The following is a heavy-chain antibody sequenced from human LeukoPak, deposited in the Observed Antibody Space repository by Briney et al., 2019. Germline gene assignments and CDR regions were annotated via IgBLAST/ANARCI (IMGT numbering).Heavy chain of an antibody. Sequence: SVKVSCKASGGTFSSYTISWVRQAPGQGLEWMGRIIPILGIANYAQKFQGGVTITADKSTSTAYMELSSLRSEDTAVYYCARTSPIVGATGGAFDIWGQGTMVTVSS. CDR1: GGTFSSYT. CDR3: ARTSPIVGATGGAFDI. D-gene: IGHD1-26*01. J-gene: IGHJ3*02. CDR2: IIPILGIA. V-gene: IGHV1-69*02.